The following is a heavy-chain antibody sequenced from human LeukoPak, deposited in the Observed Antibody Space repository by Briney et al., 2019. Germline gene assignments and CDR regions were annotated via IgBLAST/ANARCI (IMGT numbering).Heavy chain of an antibody. CDR3: ARDLGARMEAGLDY. CDR1: GYTFTGYY. Sequence: GASVKVSCKASGYTFTGYYMHWVRQAPGQGLEWMGWINPNSGGTNYAQKFQGRVTMTRGTSISTAYMELSRLRSDDTAVYYCARDLGARMEAGLDYWGQGTLVTVSS. CDR2: INPNSGGT. V-gene: IGHV1-2*02. J-gene: IGHJ4*02. D-gene: IGHD6-19*01.